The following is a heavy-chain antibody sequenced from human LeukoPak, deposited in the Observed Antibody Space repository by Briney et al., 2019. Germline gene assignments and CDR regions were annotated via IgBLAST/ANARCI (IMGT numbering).Heavy chain of an antibody. CDR3: ASTRLNIAVAGQLFDY. J-gene: IGHJ4*02. CDR2: IYYSGTT. CDR1: GGSISSSDYF. V-gene: IGHV4-39*01. Sequence: PSETLSLTCTVSGGSISSSDYFWGWIRQPPGKGLEWIASIYYSGTTHYNPSLKSRVTMSVDTSKNQFSLKLSSVTAADTAVYYCASTRLNIAVAGQLFDYWGQGTLVTVFS. D-gene: IGHD6-19*01.